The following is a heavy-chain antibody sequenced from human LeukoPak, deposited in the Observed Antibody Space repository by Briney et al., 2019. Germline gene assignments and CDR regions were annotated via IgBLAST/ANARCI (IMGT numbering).Heavy chain of an antibody. J-gene: IGHJ4*02. CDR3: ARPADYGDYKD. D-gene: IGHD4-17*01. Sequence: GASVKVSCKASGYTFTSYYMHWVRQAPGQGLEWMGIINPSGGSTSYAQKFQGRVTMTRDTSTSTAYMELRSLRSDDTAVYYCARPADYGDYKDWGQGTLVTVSS. CDR1: GYTFTSYY. V-gene: IGHV1-46*01. CDR2: INPSGGST.